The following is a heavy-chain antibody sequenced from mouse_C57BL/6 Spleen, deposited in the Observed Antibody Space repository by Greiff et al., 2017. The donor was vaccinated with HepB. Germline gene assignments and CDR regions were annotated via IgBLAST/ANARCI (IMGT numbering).Heavy chain of an antibody. Sequence: VQLQQSGAELARPGASVKLSCKASGYTFTSYGISWVKQRTGQGLEWIGEIYPRSGNTYYNEKFKGKATLTADKSSSTAYMDLRILTSEDSAVYFCAIQGAYAMDYWGQGTSVTVSS. V-gene: IGHV1-81*01. CDR1: GYTFTSYG. CDR2: IYPRSGNT. D-gene: IGHD3-1*01. J-gene: IGHJ4*01. CDR3: AIQGAYAMDY.